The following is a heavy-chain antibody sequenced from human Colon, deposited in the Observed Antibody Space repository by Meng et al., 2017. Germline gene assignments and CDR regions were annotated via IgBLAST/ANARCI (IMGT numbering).Heavy chain of an antibody. D-gene: IGHD3-10*01. V-gene: IGHV4-31*03. CDR1: GGSISSGVYY. CDR2: IYYSGST. Sequence: SETLSLTCTVSGGSISSGVYYWSWIRQHPGKGLEWIGYIYYSGSTYYNPSLKSRVTISVDTSKNQFSLKLSSVTAADTAVYYCARLRKYYGSGSYYPNWFDPWGQGTLVTVSS. J-gene: IGHJ5*02. CDR3: ARLRKYYGSGSYYPNWFDP.